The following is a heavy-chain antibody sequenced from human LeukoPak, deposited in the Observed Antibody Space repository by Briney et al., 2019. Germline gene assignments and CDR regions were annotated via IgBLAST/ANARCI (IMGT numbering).Heavy chain of an antibody. D-gene: IGHD3-22*01. V-gene: IGHV3-9*01. CDR3: AKGDYDSSGYYY. CDR1: GFTFDDYA. Sequence: PGRSLRLSCAASGFTFDDYAMHWVRQAPGKGLEWVSGISWNSGSIGYADSVKGRFTISRDNAKNSLYLQMNSLRAEDTALYYCAKGDYDSSGYYYWGQGTLVTVSS. J-gene: IGHJ4*02. CDR2: ISWNSGSI.